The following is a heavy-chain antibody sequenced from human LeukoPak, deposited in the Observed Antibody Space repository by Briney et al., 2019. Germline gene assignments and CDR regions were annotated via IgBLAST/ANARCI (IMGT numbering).Heavy chain of an antibody. D-gene: IGHD5-18*01. CDR1: GFTFSSYS. V-gene: IGHV3-21*01. Sequence: GGSLRLSCAASGFTFSSYSMNWVRQAPGKGLEWVSSISSSSSYIYYADSVKGRFTISRDNAKNSLYLQMNSLRAEDTAVYYCASDLSEYSYGYRFDWGQGTLVTVSS. J-gene: IGHJ4*02. CDR2: ISSSSSYI. CDR3: ASDLSEYSYGYRFD.